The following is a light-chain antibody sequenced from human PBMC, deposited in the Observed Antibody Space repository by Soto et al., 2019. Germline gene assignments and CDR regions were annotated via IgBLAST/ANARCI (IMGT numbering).Light chain of an antibody. CDR3: QQYDSSPRT. J-gene: IGKJ1*01. CDR1: QSVSNK. Sequence: EIVVTQSPVTLSLSPGVRATLSFRASQSVSNKLGWYQHKPGQAPRLLIYDTSTRAAGTPARFTGSGSGTDFTLTISSLQSEDFAVYWCQQYDSSPRTFGQGTKVDNK. V-gene: IGKV3-15*01. CDR2: DTS.